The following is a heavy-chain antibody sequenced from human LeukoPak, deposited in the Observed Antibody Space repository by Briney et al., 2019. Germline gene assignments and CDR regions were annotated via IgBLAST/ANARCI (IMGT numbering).Heavy chain of an antibody. D-gene: IGHD4-11*01. CDR2: IYHSGST. Sequence: SQTLSLTCTVSGGSISSGGYYWSWLRQHPGKGLEWIGYIYHSGSTYYNPSLKSRVTISVDRSKNQFSLKLSSVTAADTAVYFCAADLPYSNYGPLDYWGQGTLVTVSS. CDR3: AADLPYSNYGPLDY. J-gene: IGHJ4*02. CDR1: GGSISSGGYY. V-gene: IGHV4-31*03.